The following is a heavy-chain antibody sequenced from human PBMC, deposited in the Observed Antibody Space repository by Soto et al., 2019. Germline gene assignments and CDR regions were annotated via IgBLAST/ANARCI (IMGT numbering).Heavy chain of an antibody. CDR2: IYYSGST. J-gene: IGHJ3*02. CDR3: TRRYGSAFDI. Sequence: QVQLQESGPGLVKPSETLSLTCTVSGGSISSYYWSWIRQPPGKGLEWIGYIYYSGSTKDNPSLPIRVTTSVGTSKNQSALKLSSVTAADTALYYCTRRYGSAFDIWGQGTMVTFSS. V-gene: IGHV4-59*01. D-gene: IGHD3-10*01. CDR1: GGSISSYY.